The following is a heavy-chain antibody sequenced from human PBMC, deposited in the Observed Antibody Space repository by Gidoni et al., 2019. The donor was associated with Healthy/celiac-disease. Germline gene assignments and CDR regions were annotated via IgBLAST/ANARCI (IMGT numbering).Heavy chain of an antibody. Sequence: EVQLVESGGGLVQPGRSLRLSCAASGFTFDDYAMHWVRQAPGKGLEWVSGISWNSGSIGYADSVKGRFTISRDNAKNSLYLQMNSLRAEDTALDYCAKVTGPSRGRAFDIWGQGTMVTVSS. CDR2: ISWNSGSI. D-gene: IGHD1-26*01. CDR3: AKVTGPSRGRAFDI. CDR1: GFTFDDYA. V-gene: IGHV3-9*01. J-gene: IGHJ3*02.